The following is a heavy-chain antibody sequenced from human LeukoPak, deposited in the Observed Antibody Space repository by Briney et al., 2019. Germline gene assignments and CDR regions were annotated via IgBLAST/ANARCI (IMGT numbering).Heavy chain of an antibody. CDR3: ARVLRYCSGGNCYSGGLGYMDV. Sequence: GGSLRLSCAASGFTFSSYWMHWVRQDPGKGLVWVSHINNDGSITNYADSVKGRFTISRDNAKNTLYLQMNSLRAEDTAVYYCARVLRYCSGGNCYSGGLGYMDVWGKGTTVTISS. D-gene: IGHD2-15*01. V-gene: IGHV3-74*01. CDR2: INNDGSIT. J-gene: IGHJ6*03. CDR1: GFTFSSYW.